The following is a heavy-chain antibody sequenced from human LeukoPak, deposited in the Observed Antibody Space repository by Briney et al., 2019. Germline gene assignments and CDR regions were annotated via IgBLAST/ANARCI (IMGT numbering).Heavy chain of an antibody. CDR1: GGSISSYY. J-gene: IGHJ5*02. D-gene: IGHD3-16*02. CDR3: ARGGVSFWFDP. Sequence: SETLSLTCTVSGGSISSYYLSWIRQPPGKGLEWIGYIYYSGSTNYNPSLKSRVTISVDTSKNQFYLKLSSVTAADTAVYYCARGGVSFWFDPWGQGTLVTVSS. CDR2: IYYSGST. V-gene: IGHV4-59*01.